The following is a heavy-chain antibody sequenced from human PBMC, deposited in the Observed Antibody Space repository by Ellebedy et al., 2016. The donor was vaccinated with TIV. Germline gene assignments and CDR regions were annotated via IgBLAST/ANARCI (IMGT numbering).Heavy chain of an antibody. CDR3: ARGTTVATRGVNWFNP. V-gene: IGHV4-39*02. CDR1: GASISISGYY. Sequence: GSLRLSXTVSGASISISGYYWGWIRQSPGKGLEWIGSIYYGGTTYYNPSLKSRVSISVDMSKNHFSLRLTSVTAADTAVYFCARGTTVATRGVNWFNPWGQGTLVTVSS. J-gene: IGHJ5*02. CDR2: IYYGGTT. D-gene: IGHD4-17*01.